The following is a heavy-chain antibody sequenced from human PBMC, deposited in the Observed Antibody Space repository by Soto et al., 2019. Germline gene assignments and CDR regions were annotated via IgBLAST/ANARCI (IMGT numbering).Heavy chain of an antibody. V-gene: IGHV3-23*01. J-gene: IGHJ6*02. D-gene: IGHD1-26*01. Sequence: SLRISCAASEFNFGTYAMGWVRKAQRKGLEWVSAVSPSGDSTFYADSVKGRFTISRDNSKNTLYLQMNSLRAEDSAVYYCAKSLGNYYYYFGIDVWGQGTTVTVSS. CDR2: VSPSGDST. CDR3: AKSLGNYYYYFGIDV. CDR1: EFNFGTYA.